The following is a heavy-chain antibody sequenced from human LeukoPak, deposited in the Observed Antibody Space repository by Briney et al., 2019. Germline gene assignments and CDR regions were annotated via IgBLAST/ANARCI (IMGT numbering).Heavy chain of an antibody. J-gene: IGHJ4*02. CDR3: ARFRKRPGYTYGSESRETDYYFDY. CDR2: ISSSSSYI. Sequence: GGSLRLSCAAPGFTFSSYSMNWVRQAPGKGLEWVSSISSSSSYIYYADSVKGRFTISRDNAKNSLYLQMNSLRDEDTAVYYCARFRKRPGYTYGSESRETDYYFDYWGQGTLVTVSS. V-gene: IGHV3-21*01. CDR1: GFTFSSYS. D-gene: IGHD5-18*01.